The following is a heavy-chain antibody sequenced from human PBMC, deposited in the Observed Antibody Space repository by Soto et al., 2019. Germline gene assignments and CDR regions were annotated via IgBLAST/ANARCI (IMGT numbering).Heavy chain of an antibody. CDR1: GFTFTSYW. CDR3: ARLRFILTGRDFDS. D-gene: IGHD3-10*01. V-gene: IGHV3-7*05. Sequence: VQLVESGGGLVQPGGSLRLSCEASGFTFTSYWMSWVRQAPGKGLEWVANIKQDGTSKYYADSVKGRFTVSRDNAKSSVHLQMDSLRDDDTAVYRCARLRFILTGRDFDSWGQGTLVTVSS. J-gene: IGHJ4*02. CDR2: IKQDGTSK.